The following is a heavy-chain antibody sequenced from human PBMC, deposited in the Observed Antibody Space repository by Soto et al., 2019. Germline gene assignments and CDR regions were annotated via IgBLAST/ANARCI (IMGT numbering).Heavy chain of an antibody. J-gene: IGHJ4*02. Sequence: ASVKVSCKASGYTFTSYGISWVRQAPGQGFEWMGWISAYNGNTNYAQKLQGRVTMTTDTSTSTAYMELRSLRSDDTAAYYCARVSFELWFGELLAYFDYWGQGTLVTVSS. V-gene: IGHV1-18*04. D-gene: IGHD3-10*01. CDR3: ARVSFELWFGELLAYFDY. CDR1: GYTFTSYG. CDR2: ISAYNGNT.